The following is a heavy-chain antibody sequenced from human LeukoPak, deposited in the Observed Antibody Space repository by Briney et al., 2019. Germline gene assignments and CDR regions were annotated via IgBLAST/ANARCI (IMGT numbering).Heavy chain of an antibody. CDR2: ISSSSSTI. Sequence: GGSLRLSCAASGFTFSSYSMNWVRQAPGKGLEWVSYISSSSSTIYYADSVKDRFTISRDNAKNSLYLQMNSLRAEDTAVYYCARGLNYYDSSGYLIPWGQGTLVTVSS. V-gene: IGHV3-48*01. CDR3: ARGLNYYDSSGYLIP. D-gene: IGHD3-22*01. CDR1: GFTFSSYS. J-gene: IGHJ5*02.